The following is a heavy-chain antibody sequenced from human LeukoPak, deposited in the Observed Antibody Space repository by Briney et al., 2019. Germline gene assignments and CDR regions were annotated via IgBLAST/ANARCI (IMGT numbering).Heavy chain of an antibody. D-gene: IGHD1-26*01. J-gene: IGHJ4*02. CDR2: INHSGST. CDR1: GGSISSGSYY. CDR3: ARAQSPGATLVDY. V-gene: IGHV4-39*07. Sequence: SETLSLTCTVSGGSISSGSYYWSWIRQPPGKGLEWIGEINHSGSTNYNPSLKSRVTISVDTSKNQFSLKLSSVTAADTAVYYCARAQSPGATLVDYWGRGTLVTVSS.